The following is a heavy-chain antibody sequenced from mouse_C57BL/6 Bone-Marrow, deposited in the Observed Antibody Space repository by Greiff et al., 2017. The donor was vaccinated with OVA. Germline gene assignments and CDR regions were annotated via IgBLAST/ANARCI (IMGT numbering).Heavy chain of an antibody. V-gene: IGHV1-26*01. Sequence: EVQLQQSGPELVKPGASVKISCKASGYTFTDYYMNWVKQSPGKSLEWIGDINPNNGGTSYNQKFKGKATLTVDKSSSTAYMELRSLTSEDSAVYYCAITTVVATDYWGQGTTLTVSS. CDR3: AITTVVATDY. D-gene: IGHD1-1*01. CDR2: INPNNGGT. J-gene: IGHJ2*01. CDR1: GYTFTDYY.